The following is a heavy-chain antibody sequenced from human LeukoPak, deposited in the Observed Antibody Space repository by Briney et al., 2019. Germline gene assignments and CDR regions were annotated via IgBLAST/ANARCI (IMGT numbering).Heavy chain of an antibody. CDR2: IYYSGST. Sequence: SETLSLTCTVSGGSISSYYWSWIRQPPGKGLEWIGYIYYSGSTNYNPSLKSRVTISVDTSKNQFSLKLSSVTAADTAVYYCARETLYCSSTSCYPLGEMDVWGQGTTVTVSS. CDR1: GGSISSYY. D-gene: IGHD2-2*01. V-gene: IGHV4-59*01. J-gene: IGHJ6*02. CDR3: ARETLYCSSTSCYPLGEMDV.